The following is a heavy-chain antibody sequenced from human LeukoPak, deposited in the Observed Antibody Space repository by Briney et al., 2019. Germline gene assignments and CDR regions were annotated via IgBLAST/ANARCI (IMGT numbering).Heavy chain of an antibody. D-gene: IGHD4-11*01. CDR2: IYYSGST. CDR1: GGSISSYY. V-gene: IGHV4-59*12. J-gene: IGHJ4*02. Sequence: SETLSLTCTVSGGSISSYYWSWIRQPPGKGLEWIGYIYYSGSTNYNPSLKSRVTISVDTSKNQFSLKLSSVTAADAAVYYCAREHSNYYFDYWGQGTLVTVSS. CDR3: AREHSNYYFDY.